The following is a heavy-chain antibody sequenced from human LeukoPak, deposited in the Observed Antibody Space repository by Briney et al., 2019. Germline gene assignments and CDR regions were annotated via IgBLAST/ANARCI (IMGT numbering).Heavy chain of an antibody. V-gene: IGHV1-18*01. CDR2: ISGNNDKP. J-gene: IGHJ4*02. D-gene: IGHD2-2*01. Sequence: GASVRVSCKASGYTFSNFGINWVRQAPGQGLEWMGWISGNNDKPNYGQKFQGRFTVTTDSSTNTAYMELRNLRLDDTAVYYCARDGTSTDDYWGQGTLVTVSS. CDR3: ARDGTSTDDY. CDR1: GYTFSNFG.